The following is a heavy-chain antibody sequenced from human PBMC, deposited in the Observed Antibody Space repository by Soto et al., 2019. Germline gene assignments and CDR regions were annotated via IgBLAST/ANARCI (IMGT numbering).Heavy chain of an antibody. CDR1: GFTFSSYA. V-gene: IGHV3-23*01. J-gene: IGHJ4*02. Sequence: SLRLSCAASGFTFSSYAMSWVRQAPGKGLEWVSAISGSGGSTYYADSVKGRFTISRDNSKNTLYLQMNRLRAEDTAVYYCAKGLYFYDSSVPLDYWGQGTLVTVSS. D-gene: IGHD3-22*01. CDR2: ISGSGGST. CDR3: AKGLYFYDSSVPLDY.